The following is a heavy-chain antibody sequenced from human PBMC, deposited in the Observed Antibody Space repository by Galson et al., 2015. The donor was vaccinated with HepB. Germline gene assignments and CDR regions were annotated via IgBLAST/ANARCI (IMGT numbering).Heavy chain of an antibody. V-gene: IGHV3-21*01. CDR3: ARTPAELLYDSSGYRGGIDY. D-gene: IGHD3-22*01. CDR2: ISSSSSYI. J-gene: IGHJ4*02. Sequence: SLRLSCAASGFTFSSYSMNWVRQAPGKGLEWVSSISSSSSYIHYADSVKGRFTISRDNAKNSLYLQMNSLRAEDTAVYYCARTPAELLYDSSGYRGGIDYWGQGTLVTVSS. CDR1: GFTFSSYS.